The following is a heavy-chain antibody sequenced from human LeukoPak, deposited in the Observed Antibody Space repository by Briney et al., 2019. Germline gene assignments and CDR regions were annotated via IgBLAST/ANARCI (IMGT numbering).Heavy chain of an antibody. D-gene: IGHD3-22*01. CDR3: ARHRDYYDT. CDR2: IYSSGSA. Sequence: PSETLSLTCTVSGASINNNLWTWMRQPPGKGLEWIGYIYSSGSANYNPSLKSRVIISGDTSKNQISLNLTSVTAADTALYFCARHRDYYDTWGHGTLVTVSS. J-gene: IGHJ4*01. CDR1: GASINNNL. V-gene: IGHV4-59*08.